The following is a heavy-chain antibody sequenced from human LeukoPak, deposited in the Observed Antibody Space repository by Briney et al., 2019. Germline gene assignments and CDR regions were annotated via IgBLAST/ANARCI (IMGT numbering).Heavy chain of an antibody. J-gene: IGHJ5*02. CDR2: ISAYNGNT. D-gene: IGHD2-21*01. Sequence: GASVKVSCKASGYTFTSYGISWVRQAPGQGLEWMGWISAYNGNTNYAQKLQGRVTMTTDTSTSTAYMELRSLRSDDAAVYYCARAYQTWTGYWFDPWGQGTLVTVSS. CDR1: GYTFTSYG. CDR3: ARAYQTWTGYWFDP. V-gene: IGHV1-18*01.